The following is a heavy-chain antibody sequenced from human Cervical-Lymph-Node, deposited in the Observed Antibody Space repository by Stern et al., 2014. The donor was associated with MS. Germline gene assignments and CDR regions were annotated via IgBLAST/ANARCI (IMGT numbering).Heavy chain of an antibody. Sequence: QVQLQQWGAGLLKPSETLSLTCAVYGGSFSGYYWSWIRQPPGKGLEWIGEINHSGSTNYNPSLKSRVTISVDTSKNQFPLKLSLVAAADTAVYYCARGGGWYRNYYFDYWGQGTLVTVSS. J-gene: IGHJ4*02. D-gene: IGHD6-19*01. CDR3: ARGGGWYRNYYFDY. CDR1: GGSFSGYY. CDR2: INHSGST. V-gene: IGHV4-34*01.